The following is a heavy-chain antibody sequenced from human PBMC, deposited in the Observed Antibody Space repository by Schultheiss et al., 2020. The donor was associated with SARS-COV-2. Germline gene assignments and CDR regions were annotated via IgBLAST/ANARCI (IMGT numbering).Heavy chain of an antibody. CDR2: INHSGST. J-gene: IGHJ4*02. CDR1: GGSISSYY. CDR3: ARVNSSSWLGYFDY. D-gene: IGHD6-13*01. Sequence: SETLSLTCTVSGGSISSYYWGWIRQPPGKGLEWIGEINHSGSTNYNPSLKSRVTISVDTSKNQFSLKLSSVTAADTAVYYCARVNSSSWLGYFDYWGQGTLVTVSS. V-gene: IGHV4-34*01.